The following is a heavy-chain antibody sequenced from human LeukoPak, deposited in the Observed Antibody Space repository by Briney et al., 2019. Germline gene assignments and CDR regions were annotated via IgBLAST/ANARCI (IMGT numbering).Heavy chain of an antibody. Sequence: GGSLRLSCAASGFTFSDYAMHWVRQAPGKGLEWVSGISLNSGRRGYEDSVKGRFTMSRDNAKNSLYLQMNRLRDEDTALYYCVKDHYGSESYGPFDIWGQGTMVTVST. J-gene: IGHJ3*02. V-gene: IGHV3-9*01. D-gene: IGHD3-10*01. CDR1: GFTFSDYA. CDR3: VKDHYGSESYGPFDI. CDR2: ISLNSGRR.